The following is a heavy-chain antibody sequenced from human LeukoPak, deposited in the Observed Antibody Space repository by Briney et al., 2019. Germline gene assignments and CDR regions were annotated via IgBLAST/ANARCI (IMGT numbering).Heavy chain of an antibody. CDR2: ISAYNGKT. CDR1: GYTFRSYG. V-gene: IGHV1-18*01. Sequence: GASVKVSRKASGYTFRSYGISWVQQAPGQGREWMAWISAYNGKTNFARKFRGRVTMTTDTSTSTAYMELRSLRSDDTAVYYCASYQQQLVLRSWGQGTMVTVSS. J-gene: IGHJ3*01. CDR3: ASYQQQLVLRS. D-gene: IGHD6-13*01.